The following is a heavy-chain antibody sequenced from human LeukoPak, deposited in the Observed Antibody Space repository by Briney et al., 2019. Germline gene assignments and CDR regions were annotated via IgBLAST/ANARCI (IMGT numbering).Heavy chain of an antibody. V-gene: IGHV4-39*01. D-gene: IGHD1-14*01. CDR2: IYYSGST. CDR1: GGSISNSGYY. J-gene: IGHJ4*02. Sequence: ASETLSLTCTVSGGSISNSGYYWGWIRQPPGKGLEWIGNIYYSGSTYYNPSLKSRVTISVDTSKNQFSLKLSSVTAADTAVYYCARHMWTGTFNFDYWGQGTLVAVSS. CDR3: ARHMWTGTFNFDY.